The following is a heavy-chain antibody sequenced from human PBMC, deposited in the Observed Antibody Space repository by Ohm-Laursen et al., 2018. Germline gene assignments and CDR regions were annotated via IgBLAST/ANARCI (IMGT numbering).Heavy chain of an antibody. CDR3: AKKYTAMNAFDI. Sequence: SLRLSCTASGFTFSNYAMSWVRQAPGKGLEWVSGISGSGGSTYYADSVKGRFTISRDNSKNTLYLQMNSLRAEDTAVYYCAKKYTAMNAFDIWGQGTMVTVSS. CDR2: ISGSGGST. D-gene: IGHD5-18*01. V-gene: IGHV3-23*01. CDR1: GFTFSNYA. J-gene: IGHJ3*02.